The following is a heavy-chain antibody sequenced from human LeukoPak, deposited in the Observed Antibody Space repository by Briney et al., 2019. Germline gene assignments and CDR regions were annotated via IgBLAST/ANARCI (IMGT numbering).Heavy chain of an antibody. CDR2: ISSSGSAI. CDR3: ARESYCSGGSCYSEGWFDP. J-gene: IGHJ5*02. CDR1: GFTLSDHY. V-gene: IGHV3-11*04. Sequence: GGSLRLSCAASGFTLSDHYMDWVRQAPGKGLEWVSYISSSGSAIYYADSVKGRFTISRDNAKNSLYLQMNSLRADDTAVYYCARESYCSGGSCYSEGWFDPWGQGTLVTVSS. D-gene: IGHD2-15*01.